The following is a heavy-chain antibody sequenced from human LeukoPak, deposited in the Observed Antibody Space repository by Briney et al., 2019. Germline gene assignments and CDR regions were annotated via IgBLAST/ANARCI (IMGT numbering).Heavy chain of an antibody. Sequence: GGSLRLSCAASGFTFNSFAMHWVRQAPGKGLDWVAFISYDGNNKYYADSVRGRFTVSRDNSKNTLYLQMNSLRVEDTAVYYCVRGVGVSRFNYLDSWGQGTLVIVSS. D-gene: IGHD6-13*01. J-gene: IGHJ4*02. CDR1: GFTFNSFA. V-gene: IGHV3-30-3*01. CDR2: ISYDGNNK. CDR3: VRGVGVSRFNYLDS.